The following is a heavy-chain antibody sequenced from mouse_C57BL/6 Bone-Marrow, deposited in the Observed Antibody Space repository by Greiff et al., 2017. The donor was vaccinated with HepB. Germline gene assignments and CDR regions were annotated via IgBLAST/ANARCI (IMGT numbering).Heavy chain of an antibody. CDR1: GFTFSSYA. CDR3: AKHGYYFED. V-gene: IGHV5-4*01. Sequence: EVQRVESGGGLVKPGGSLKLSCAASGFTFSSYAMSWVRQTPEKRLEWVATISDGGSYTYYPENVTGRFTISRDNAKNNLYLQMSQLKSEDTAMYYCAKHGYYFEDWGQGTTRTVSS. CDR2: ISDGGSYT. D-gene: IGHD2-2*01. J-gene: IGHJ2*01.